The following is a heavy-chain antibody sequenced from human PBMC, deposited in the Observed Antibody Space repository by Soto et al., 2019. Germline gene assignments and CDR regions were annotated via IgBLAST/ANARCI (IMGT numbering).Heavy chain of an antibody. Sequence: GGSLRLSCTASGFTFGDYAMSWFRQAPGKGLEWVGFIRSKAYGGTTEYAASVKGRFTISRDDSKSIAYLQMNSLKTEDTAVYYCTRAPPSDYYDSSGYPDYWGQGTLVTVSS. CDR2: IRSKAYGGTT. CDR1: GFTFGDYA. CDR3: TRAPPSDYYDSSGYPDY. J-gene: IGHJ4*02. V-gene: IGHV3-49*03. D-gene: IGHD3-22*01.